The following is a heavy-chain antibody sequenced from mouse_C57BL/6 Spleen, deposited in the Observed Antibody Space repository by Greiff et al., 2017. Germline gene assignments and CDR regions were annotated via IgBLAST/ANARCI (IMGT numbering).Heavy chain of an antibody. V-gene: IGHV1-80*01. CDR3: ARSDYYTKDDWYFDV. J-gene: IGHJ1*03. Sequence: VQLQQSGAELVKPGASVKISCKASGYAFSSYWMNWVKQRPGKGLEWIGQIYPGDGDTNYNGKFKGKATLTADKSSSTAYMQLSSLTSEDSAVYFCARSDYYTKDDWYFDVGGTGTTVTVSS. CDR2: IYPGDGDT. CDR1: GYAFSSYW. D-gene: IGHD2-12*01.